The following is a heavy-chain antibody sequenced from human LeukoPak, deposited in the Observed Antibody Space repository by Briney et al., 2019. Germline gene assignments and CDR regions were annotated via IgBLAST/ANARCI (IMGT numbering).Heavy chain of an antibody. V-gene: IGHV4-34*01. Sequence: SETLSLTCAVYSGSFSGYYWSWIRQPPGKGLEWIGEINHSGSTNYNPSLKSRVTISVDTSKNQFSLKLSSVTAADTAVYYCAMTNYYDSSGYYYYRGWFDPWGQGTLVTVSS. CDR2: INHSGST. CDR1: SGSFSGYY. CDR3: AMTNYYDSSGYYYYRGWFDP. J-gene: IGHJ5*02. D-gene: IGHD3-22*01.